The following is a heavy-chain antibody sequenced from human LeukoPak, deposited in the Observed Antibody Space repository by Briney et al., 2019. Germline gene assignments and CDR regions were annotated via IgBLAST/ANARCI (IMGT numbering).Heavy chain of an antibody. V-gene: IGHV3-11*01. J-gene: IGHJ4*02. Sequence: PGGSLRLSCAASGFTFSDYYMKWIRQAPGKGLEWVSSISRSGSTKYYADSVKGRFTITRENAKKSLFLQMNSLRAEDTAVYYCARGRRDGYNLRNFDYWGQGTLVTVSS. D-gene: IGHD5-24*01. CDR3: ARGRRDGYNLRNFDY. CDR2: ISRSGSTK. CDR1: GFTFSDYY.